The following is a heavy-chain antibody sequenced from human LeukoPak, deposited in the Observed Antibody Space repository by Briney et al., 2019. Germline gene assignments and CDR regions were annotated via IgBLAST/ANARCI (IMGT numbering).Heavy chain of an antibody. D-gene: IGHD3-16*02. Sequence: ASVKVSCKASGYTFTGYYMHWVRQAPGQGLEWIGWINPNSGGTNYAQKFQGRVTMTRDTSISTAYMELSRLRSDDTAVYYCARVLYDYVWGSYRAPKTDAFDIWGQGTMVTVSS. J-gene: IGHJ3*02. V-gene: IGHV1-2*02. CDR3: ARVLYDYVWGSYRAPKTDAFDI. CDR2: INPNSGGT. CDR1: GYTFTGYY.